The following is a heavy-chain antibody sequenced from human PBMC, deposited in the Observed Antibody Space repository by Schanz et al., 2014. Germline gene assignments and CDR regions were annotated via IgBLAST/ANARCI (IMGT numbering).Heavy chain of an antibody. CDR3: ARANYRRKINFDY. V-gene: IGHV3-21*01. Sequence: EVHLVESGGGLVKRGGSLRLSCAASGFTISSYSMNWVRQAPGKGLEWVSSISSSGSYIYYADSVKGRFSISRDNAKNSLFLQMNRLRAEDTALYYCARANYRRKINFDYWGRGTLVTVSS. D-gene: IGHD3-10*01. J-gene: IGHJ4*02. CDR1: GFTISSYS. CDR2: ISSSGSYI.